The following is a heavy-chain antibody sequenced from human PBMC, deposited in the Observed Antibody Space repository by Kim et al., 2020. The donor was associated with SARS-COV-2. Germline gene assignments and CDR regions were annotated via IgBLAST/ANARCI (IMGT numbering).Heavy chain of an antibody. V-gene: IGHV4-34*01. Sequence: SETLSLTCAVYGGSFSGYYWSWIRQPPGKGLEWIGEINHSGSTNYNPSLKSRVTISVDTSKNQFSLKLSSVTAADTAVYYCATAQRGSSGYYSNYYYGMDVWGQGTTVTVSS. CDR3: ATAQRGSSGYYSNYYYGMDV. J-gene: IGHJ6*02. CDR2: INHSGST. D-gene: IGHD3-22*01. CDR1: GGSFSGYY.